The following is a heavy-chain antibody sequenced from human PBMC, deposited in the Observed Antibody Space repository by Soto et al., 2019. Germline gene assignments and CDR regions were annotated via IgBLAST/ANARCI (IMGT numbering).Heavy chain of an antibody. CDR2: ISYDGSNK. CDR3: AKFDWSSDFHGMDA. D-gene: IGHD3-9*01. V-gene: IGHV3-30*18. CDR1: GFTFSSYG. J-gene: IGHJ6*02. Sequence: QVQLVESGGGVVQPGRSLRLSCAASGFTFSSYGMHWVRQAPGKGLEWVAVISYDGSNKYYADSVKGRFTISRDNSEKTLHLQMNSLKVEDTALYYCAKFDWSSDFHGMDAWGQGATVAVSS.